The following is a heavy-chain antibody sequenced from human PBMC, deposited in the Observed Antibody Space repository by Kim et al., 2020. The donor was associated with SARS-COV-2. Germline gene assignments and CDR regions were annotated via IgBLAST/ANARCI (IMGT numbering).Heavy chain of an antibody. Sequence: GGSLRLSCAASGFTFSSYAMSWVRQAPGKGLEWVSAISGSGGSTYYADSVKGRFTISRDNSKNTLYLQMNSLRAEDTAVYYCVVYYDFWSGYPPNWFDPWGQGTLVTVSS. CDR2: ISGSGGST. CDR3: VVYYDFWSGYPPNWFDP. V-gene: IGHV3-23*01. D-gene: IGHD3-3*01. CDR1: GFTFSSYA. J-gene: IGHJ5*02.